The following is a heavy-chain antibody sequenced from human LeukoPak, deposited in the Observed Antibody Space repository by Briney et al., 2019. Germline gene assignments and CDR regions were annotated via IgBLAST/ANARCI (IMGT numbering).Heavy chain of an antibody. J-gene: IGHJ4*02. Sequence: PGGSLRLSCAASGFTFSSYTMIWVRQAPGKGLGWVSAISNSGGNTYYADSVKGRFTISRDNSKNTLYLQMNSLRAEDTAIYYCAKDRRNWGSRVDYWGQGTLVTVSS. D-gene: IGHD7-27*01. CDR1: GFTFSSYT. CDR3: AKDRRNWGSRVDY. V-gene: IGHV3-23*01. CDR2: ISNSGGNT.